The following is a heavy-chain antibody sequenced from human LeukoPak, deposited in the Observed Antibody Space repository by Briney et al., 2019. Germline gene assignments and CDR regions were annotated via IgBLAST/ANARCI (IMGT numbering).Heavy chain of an antibody. CDR3: ARFLGGIRPNWFDP. D-gene: IGHD3-16*01. V-gene: IGHV4-34*01. CDR1: VGSFSGYY. Sequence: SETLSLTCAVYVGSFSGYYWSWIRQPPGKGLEWIGEINHSGSTNYNPSLKRRVTISVDTSKNQSSLKLSSVTAADTAVYYCARFLGGIRPNWFDPWGQGTLVTVSS. CDR2: INHSGST. J-gene: IGHJ5*02.